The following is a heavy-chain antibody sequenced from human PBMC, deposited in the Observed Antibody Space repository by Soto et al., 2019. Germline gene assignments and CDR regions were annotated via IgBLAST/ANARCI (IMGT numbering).Heavy chain of an antibody. CDR2: LDPSDSHA. Sequence: GESLKIPCSGSGYTFTGYWISWVLQMPGKGLEWMGRLDPSDSHANYSPSFQGHVTISADKSMNTAYLQWNSLKASDTATYYCARPYDYIWGSQRYAGGLDVWGQGTTVTVSS. V-gene: IGHV5-10-1*01. J-gene: IGHJ6*02. CDR3: ARPYDYIWGSQRYAGGLDV. CDR1: GYTFTGYW. D-gene: IGHD3-16*02.